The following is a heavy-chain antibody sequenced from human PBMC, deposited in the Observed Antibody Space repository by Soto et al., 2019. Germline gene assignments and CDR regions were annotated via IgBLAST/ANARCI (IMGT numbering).Heavy chain of an antibody. J-gene: IGHJ4*02. Sequence: SETLSLTCTVSGGSISSYYWSWIRQPPGKGLEWIGYISYSGSTNYNPSLKSRVTISVDTSKNQFSLKLSSVTAADTAVYYCARADTLFGVVTEFDYWGQGTLVTVSS. CDR3: ARADTLFGVVTEFDY. V-gene: IGHV4-59*01. D-gene: IGHD3-3*01. CDR1: GGSISSYY. CDR2: ISYSGST.